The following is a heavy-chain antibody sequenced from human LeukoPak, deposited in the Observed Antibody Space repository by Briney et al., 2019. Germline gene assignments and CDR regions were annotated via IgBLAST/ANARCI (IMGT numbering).Heavy chain of an antibody. CDR3: ARGGPFPSGSSSREYYLDY. J-gene: IGHJ4*02. CDR2: ISAYNGNT. CDR1: GYTFTSYG. D-gene: IGHD6-6*01. V-gene: IGHV1-18*01. Sequence: ASVKVSCKASGYTFTSYGISWVRQAPGQGLEWMGWISAYNGNTNYAQKLQGRVTMTTDTSTSTDYMELRSLRSDDTAVYYCARGGPFPSGSSSREYYLDYWGQGTLVTVSS.